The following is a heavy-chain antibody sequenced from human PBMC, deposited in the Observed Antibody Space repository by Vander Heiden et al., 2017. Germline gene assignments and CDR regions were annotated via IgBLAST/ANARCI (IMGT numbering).Heavy chain of an antibody. V-gene: IGHV3-49*05. Sequence: EVQLVESGGGLVKPGRSLRLSCTASGFTFADSAMRWFRQAPGEGLEWVGFIRSKAYGGTTEYAASVKGRFTISRDDSKSIAYLQMNSLKTEDTAVYYCTNTYYYDSSGYETNDYWGQGTLVTVSS. D-gene: IGHD3-22*01. J-gene: IGHJ4*02. CDR2: IRSKAYGGTT. CDR1: GFTFADSA. CDR3: TNTYYYDSSGYETNDY.